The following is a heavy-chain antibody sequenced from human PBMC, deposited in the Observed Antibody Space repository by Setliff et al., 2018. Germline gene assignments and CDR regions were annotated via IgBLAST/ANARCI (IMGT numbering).Heavy chain of an antibody. CDR3: ARAYSYYYYYMDV. CDR2: INHSGGT. D-gene: IGHD4-4*01. J-gene: IGHJ6*03. V-gene: IGHV4-34*01. CDR1: GGSFSGYY. Sequence: KTSETLSLTCAVYGGSFSGYYWSWIRQPPGKGLEWIGEINHSGGTNYNPSLKSRVTISVDTSKNQFSLKLSSVTAADTAVYYCARAYSYYYYYMDVWGKGTTVTVSS.